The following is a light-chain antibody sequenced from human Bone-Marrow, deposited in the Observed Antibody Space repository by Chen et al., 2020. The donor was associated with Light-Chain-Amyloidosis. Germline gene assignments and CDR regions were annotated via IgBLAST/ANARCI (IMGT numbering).Light chain of an antibody. CDR3: QQYYSTPPIT. Sequence: DIVMTQSPDSLAVSLGERPNSNCKSSQSVLYSSNNKNYLAWYQQKPGQPPKLLIYWASTRESGVPDRFSGSGSGTDFTLTISSLQAEDVAVYYCQQYYSTPPITFGGGTKVEIK. V-gene: IGKV4-1*01. CDR2: WAS. J-gene: IGKJ4*01. CDR1: QSVLYSSNNKNY.